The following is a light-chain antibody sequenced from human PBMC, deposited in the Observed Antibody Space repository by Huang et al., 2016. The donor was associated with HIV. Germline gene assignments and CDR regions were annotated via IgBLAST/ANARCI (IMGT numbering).Light chain of an antibody. V-gene: IGKV3-15*01. CDR1: QCVTGN. CDR2: GSS. J-gene: IGKJ3*01. CDR3: QQYNKWPRT. Sequence: EIVMTQSPATLSVSPGERATLSCRASQCVTGNLAWYQHKPGQPPRLRIYGSSTRAAGAAARFNGSGSGTEFTLTINSLQSEEFAVYYCQQYNKWPRTFGPGT.